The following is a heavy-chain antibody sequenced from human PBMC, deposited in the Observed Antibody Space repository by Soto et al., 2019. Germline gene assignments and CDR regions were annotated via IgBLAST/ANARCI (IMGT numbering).Heavy chain of an antibody. CDR1: GFMFSSFG. J-gene: IGHJ4*02. D-gene: IGHD6-25*01. Sequence: GGSLRLSCAASGFMFSSFGMHWVRQAPGKGLEWVAMISFDGSNKFYADSVKGRLTISRDNSKNTLFLQMNSLRAEDTAVYYCAKVPSPAPLNGYWGQGTLVTVSS. CDR3: AKVPSPAPLNGY. CDR2: ISFDGSNK. V-gene: IGHV3-30*18.